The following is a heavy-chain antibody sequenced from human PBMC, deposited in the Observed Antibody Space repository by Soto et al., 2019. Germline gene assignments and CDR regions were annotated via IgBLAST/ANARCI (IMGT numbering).Heavy chain of an antibody. Sequence: QVQLVQSGAEVKKPGASVKVSCKASGYTFTSYAMHWVRQAPGQRLEWMGWINAGNANTKYSQKFQGRVTITRDTSASTAYRELSSLRSEDTAVYCCARAGRNTYYDILTGYYHTWFDPWGQGTLVTVSS. D-gene: IGHD3-9*01. V-gene: IGHV1-3*01. CDR1: GYTFTSYA. J-gene: IGHJ5*02. CDR3: ARAGRNTYYDILTGYYHTWFDP. CDR2: INAGNANT.